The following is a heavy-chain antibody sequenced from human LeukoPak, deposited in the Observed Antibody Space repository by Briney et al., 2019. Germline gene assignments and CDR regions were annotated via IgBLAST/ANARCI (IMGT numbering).Heavy chain of an antibody. CDR1: GGTFSSYA. J-gene: IGHJ1*01. CDR2: IIPIFGTA. CDR3: AKGSGAYGDPTECFQH. V-gene: IGHV1-69*05. D-gene: IGHD4-17*01. Sequence: EASVKVSCKASGGTFSSYAISWVRQAPGQGLEWMGGIIPIFGTANYAQKFQGRVTITTDESTSTAYMELSSLRSEDTALYYCAKGSGAYGDPTECFQHWGQGTLVTVSS.